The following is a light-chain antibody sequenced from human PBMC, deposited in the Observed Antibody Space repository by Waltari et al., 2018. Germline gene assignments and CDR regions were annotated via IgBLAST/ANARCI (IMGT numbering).Light chain of an antibody. V-gene: IGKV3-11*01. CDR3: QQRSNWPPIT. CDR1: QSVNND. CDR2: DAS. J-gene: IGKJ5*01. Sequence: EIVLTQSPATLSLSPGERATLSCRASQSVNNDLAWYQQKPGQAPRLLIYDASNRATGIPARFSGSGSGTDFTLTISSLEPEDFAVYYCQQRSNWPPITFGQGTRLDIK.